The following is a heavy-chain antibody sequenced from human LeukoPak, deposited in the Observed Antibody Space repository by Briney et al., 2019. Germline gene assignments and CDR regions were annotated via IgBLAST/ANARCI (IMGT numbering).Heavy chain of an antibody. CDR3: AFLPPGH. Sequence: QPGGSLRLSCAASGFTFSDYWMDLVRQAPGKGLVWVSRIKSDGSRITYADSVRGRFTISRDNAKNTLYLQMNSLRAEDTAVYYCAFLPPGHWGQGTLVTVSS. CDR2: IKSDGSRI. D-gene: IGHD3-3*01. V-gene: IGHV3-74*01. J-gene: IGHJ1*01. CDR1: GFTFSDYW.